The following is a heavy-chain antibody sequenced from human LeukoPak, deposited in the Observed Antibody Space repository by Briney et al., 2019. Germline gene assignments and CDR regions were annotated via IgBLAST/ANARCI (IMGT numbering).Heavy chain of an antibody. Sequence: SVKVSCKASGGTFSSYAISWVRQAPGQGLEWMGWIIPILGIANYAQKFQGRVTITADKSTSTAYMELSSLRSEDTAVYYCARGGYSSSWQGYWGQGTLVTVSS. CDR2: IIPILGIA. CDR1: GGTFSSYA. D-gene: IGHD6-13*01. J-gene: IGHJ4*02. V-gene: IGHV1-69*04. CDR3: ARGGYSSSWQGY.